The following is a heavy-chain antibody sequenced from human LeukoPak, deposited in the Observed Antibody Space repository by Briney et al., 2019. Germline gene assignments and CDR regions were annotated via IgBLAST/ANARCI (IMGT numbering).Heavy chain of an antibody. CDR1: GFTFSSYG. V-gene: IGHV3-23*01. J-gene: IGHJ4*02. Sequence: PGGSLRLSCAASGFTFSSYGMHWVRQAPGKGLEWVSAISGSGGSTYYADSVKGRFTISRDNSKNTLYLQMNSLRAEDTAVYYCAKAHSIAAAGTRRDYWGQGTLVTVSS. CDR3: AKAHSIAAAGTRRDY. CDR2: ISGSGGST. D-gene: IGHD6-13*01.